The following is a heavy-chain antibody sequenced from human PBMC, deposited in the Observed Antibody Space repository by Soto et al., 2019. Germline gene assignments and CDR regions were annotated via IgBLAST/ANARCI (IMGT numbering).Heavy chain of an antibody. D-gene: IGHD3-10*01. CDR1: GFTFNSYA. V-gene: IGHV3-23*01. J-gene: IGHJ6*02. CDR2: VSAGGDMT. Sequence: DVQVLESGGDLVQPGGSLRLSCAASGFTFNSYAMSWVRQAPGKGLEWVSSVSAGGDMTYYSDSVKGRFTISRDNSNNALFLQMNSLRIEDTALYYCARGGRGGSGSPARYYYSGLDVWGQGTTVTVS. CDR3: ARGGRGGSGSPARYYYSGLDV.